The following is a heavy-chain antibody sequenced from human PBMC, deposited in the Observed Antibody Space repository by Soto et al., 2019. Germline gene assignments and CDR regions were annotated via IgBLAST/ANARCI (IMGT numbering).Heavy chain of an antibody. CDR3: ARQRTSVVTQAYFDV. J-gene: IGHJ4*02. Sequence: SETLSLTCTVTGDSISSRSYYWGWIRQPPGKGLEWIGSIYYSGSTYNNPSLRSRVSMSIDTSKDQLSLKLKSVTAADTALYFCARQRTSVVTQAYFDVWGTGSLVTVS. CDR2: IYYSGST. D-gene: IGHD2-21*02. V-gene: IGHV4-39*01. CDR1: GDSISSRSYY.